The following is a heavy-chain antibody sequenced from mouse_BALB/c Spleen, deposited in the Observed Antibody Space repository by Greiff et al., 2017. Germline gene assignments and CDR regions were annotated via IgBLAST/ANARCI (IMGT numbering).Heavy chain of an antibody. D-gene: IGHD2-4*01. CDR3: ARDDYDGWFAY. V-gene: IGHV5-6-3*01. J-gene: IGHJ3*01. CDR1: GFTFSSYG. CDR2: INSNGGST. Sequence: EVQGVESGGGLVQPGGSLKLSCAASGFTFSSYGMSWVRQTPDKRLELVATINSNGGSTYYPDSVKGRFTISRDNAKNTLYLQMSSLKSEDTAMYYCARDDYDGWFAYWGQGTLVTVSA.